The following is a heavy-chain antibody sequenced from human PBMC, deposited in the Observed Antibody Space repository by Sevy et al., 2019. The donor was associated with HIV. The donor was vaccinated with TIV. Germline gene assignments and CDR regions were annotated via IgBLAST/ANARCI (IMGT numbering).Heavy chain of an antibody. CDR1: GFTFSSYG. Sequence: GGSLRLSCAASGFTFSSYGMHWVRQAPGKGLEWVAFIRYDGSNKYYADSVKGRFTISRDNSKNTLYLQMNSLRAEDTAVYYCAKDGEDYGSGSYYYYGMDVWGQGTTVTVSS. CDR2: IRYDGSNK. V-gene: IGHV3-30*02. CDR3: AKDGEDYGSGSYYYYGMDV. J-gene: IGHJ6*02. D-gene: IGHD3-10*01.